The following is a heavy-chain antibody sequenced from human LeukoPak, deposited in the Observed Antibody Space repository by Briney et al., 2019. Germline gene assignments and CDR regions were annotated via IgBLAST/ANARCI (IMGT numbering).Heavy chain of an antibody. Sequence: SETLSLTCAVYGGSFSGYYWSWIRQSPGKGLEWVGYVYNSGDIGKNPSLKSRVTILLDTSKNQCSLKLTSVSAADTAVYYCARLKLGAYFDLWGRGTLVTVSS. CDR2: VYNSGDI. CDR3: ARLKLGAYFDL. D-gene: IGHD3-16*01. CDR1: GGSFSGYY. J-gene: IGHJ2*01. V-gene: IGHV4-59*08.